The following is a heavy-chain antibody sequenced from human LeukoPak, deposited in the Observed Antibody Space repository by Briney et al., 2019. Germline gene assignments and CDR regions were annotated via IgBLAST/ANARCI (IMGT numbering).Heavy chain of an antibody. V-gene: IGHV4-39*07. CDR3: ARVDSSNWYEYRGYFDY. CDR2: IDYSGTT. CDR1: GGSISGSSYS. Sequence: SETLSLTCSVSGGSISGSSYSWGWIRQPPRKGLEWIGNIDYSGTTHYNPSLKSRVTISIDTSKRQFSLRLSSVTAADTAVYYCARVDSSNWYEYRGYFDYWGQGTLVTVSS. J-gene: IGHJ4*02. D-gene: IGHD6-13*01.